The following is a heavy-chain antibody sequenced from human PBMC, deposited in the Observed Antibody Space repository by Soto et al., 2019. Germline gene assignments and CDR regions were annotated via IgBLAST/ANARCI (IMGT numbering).Heavy chain of an antibody. CDR3: ARDLGYYDSSGYFDY. Sequence: PGGSLRLSCAASGFTFSDYYMSWIRQAPGRGLGWVSYISSSDTIYYADSVKGRFTISRDNAKNSLHLQMNSLRAEDTAMYCCARDLGYYDSSGYFDYWGQGTLVTVSS. V-gene: IGHV3-11*01. CDR2: ISSSDTI. J-gene: IGHJ4*02. CDR1: GFTFSDYY. D-gene: IGHD3-22*01.